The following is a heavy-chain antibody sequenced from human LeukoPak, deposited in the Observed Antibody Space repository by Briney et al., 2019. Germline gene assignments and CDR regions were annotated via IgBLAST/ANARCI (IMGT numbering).Heavy chain of an antibody. Sequence: GGSLRLSCAASGFTFSSYAMSWARQAPGKGLEWVSAISGSGGSTYYADSVKGRLTISRDNSKNTLYLQMNSLRAEDTAVYYCASTRTIAVAGTRYGMDVWGQGTTVTVSS. CDR1: GFTFSSYA. D-gene: IGHD6-19*01. CDR2: ISGSGGST. V-gene: IGHV3-23*01. CDR3: ASTRTIAVAGTRYGMDV. J-gene: IGHJ6*02.